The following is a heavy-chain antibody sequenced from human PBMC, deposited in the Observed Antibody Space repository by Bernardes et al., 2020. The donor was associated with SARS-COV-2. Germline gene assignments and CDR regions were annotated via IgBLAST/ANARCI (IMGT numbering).Heavy chain of an antibody. Sequence: SETLSLTCTVSGGSIPNSYWSWIRQPPGKGLEWIGYVYHIGSTSYNPSLKSRVTISRDTANSQFSLRLRSVTAADTALYYWARDPGIFFTGSFYSWGQGMVVTVSS. J-gene: IGHJ4*02. CDR2: VYHIGST. CDR1: GGSIPNSY. CDR3: ARDPGIFFTGSFYS. D-gene: IGHD3-9*01. V-gene: IGHV4-59*01.